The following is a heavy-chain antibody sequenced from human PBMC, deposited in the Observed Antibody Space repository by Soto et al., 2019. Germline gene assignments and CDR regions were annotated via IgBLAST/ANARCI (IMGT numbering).Heavy chain of an antibody. CDR2: FYHSGST. V-gene: IGHV4-30-2*01. D-gene: IGHD3-22*01. CDR3: ASFSGYYLSFDY. CDR1: GASLRSGCFY. Sequence: PSENLSLTCPVSGASLRSGCFYWSWIRQHPEKGLEWIGYFYHSGSTYYNPSLKSRVTISVDRSKNQFSLKLSSVTAADTAVYYCASFSGYYLSFDYSGQGTLVTVSS. J-gene: IGHJ4*02.